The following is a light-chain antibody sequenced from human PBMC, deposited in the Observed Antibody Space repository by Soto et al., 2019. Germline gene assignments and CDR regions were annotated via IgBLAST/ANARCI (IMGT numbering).Light chain of an antibody. V-gene: IGLV2-8*01. CDR2: EVS. CDR1: SSDVGGYNY. CDR3: GSYEGSNTGV. Sequence: QSALTQPPSASGSPGQSVTISCTGTSSDVGGYNYVSWYQQHPGKAPKLMISEVSKRPSGVSDRFSGSKSGNTAFLTVSGLQAEDEADYYCGSYEGSNTGVFGTGTKLTVL. J-gene: IGLJ1*01.